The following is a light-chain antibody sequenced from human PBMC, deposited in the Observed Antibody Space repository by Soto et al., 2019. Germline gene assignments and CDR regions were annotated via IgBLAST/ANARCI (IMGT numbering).Light chain of an antibody. CDR3: QQYNSYST. Sequence: DIQMTQSPSTLSASVGDRVTITCRASQSISSWLAWYQQKPGKAPKLLIYHASILESGVPSRFSGSGSGTEFTLTISSLQPDDFATYYCQQYNSYSTFGQGTKVDI. CDR1: QSISSW. CDR2: HAS. V-gene: IGKV1-5*01. J-gene: IGKJ1*01.